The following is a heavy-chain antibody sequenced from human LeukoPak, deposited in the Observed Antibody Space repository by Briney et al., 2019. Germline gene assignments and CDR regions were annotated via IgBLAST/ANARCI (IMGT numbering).Heavy chain of an antibody. CDR1: VYTFTSCD. D-gene: IGHD6-19*01. Sequence: ASVKVSCKASVYTFTSCDINWVRQATGQGLEWMGWMNPNSGNTGYGQSFQGRITMTRDISIGTAFMELSNLTSEDTAIYYCTRGSSGRRDNWGQGTLVTVAA. V-gene: IGHV1-8*01. CDR3: TRGSSGRRDN. J-gene: IGHJ4*02. CDR2: MNPNSGNT.